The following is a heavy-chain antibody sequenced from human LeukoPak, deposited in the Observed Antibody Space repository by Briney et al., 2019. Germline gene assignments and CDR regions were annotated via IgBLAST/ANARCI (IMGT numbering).Heavy chain of an antibody. CDR1: GYTFTSYY. D-gene: IGHD6-13*01. Sequence: GASVKVSCKASGYTFTSYYMHWVRQAPGQGLEWMGWINTNTGNPTYAQGFTGRFVFSLDTSVSTAYLQISSLKAEDTAVYYCARDRYSSSWPSFDYWGQGTLVTVSS. V-gene: IGHV7-4-1*02. CDR3: ARDRYSSSWPSFDY. J-gene: IGHJ4*02. CDR2: INTNTGNP.